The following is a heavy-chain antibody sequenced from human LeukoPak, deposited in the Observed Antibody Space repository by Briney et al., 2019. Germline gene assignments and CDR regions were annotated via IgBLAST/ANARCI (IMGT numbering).Heavy chain of an antibody. CDR1: GDSISSGSYY. CDR2: IHIRGTT. V-gene: IGHV4-61*02. Sequence: SETLPLTCTVSGDSISSGSYYWSWIRQPAGKGLEWIGRIHIRGTTNYNPSLKSRVTISADTSKNQLSLKLSSVTAADTAVYYCARGYWFYFDYWGPGTLVTVSS. D-gene: IGHD2-8*02. CDR3: ARGYWFYFDY. J-gene: IGHJ4*02.